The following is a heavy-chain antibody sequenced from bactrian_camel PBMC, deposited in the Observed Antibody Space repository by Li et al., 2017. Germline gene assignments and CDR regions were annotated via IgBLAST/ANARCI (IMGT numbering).Heavy chain of an antibody. CDR3: ASVSGSVA. V-gene: IGHV3S40*01. J-gene: IGHJ4*01. Sequence: DVQLVESGGGLVQPGGSLRLSCAASGFTFSSYHMSWVRQAPGEGLEWVSTINEGGGSTYYADSVKGRFTISRDNAKNTLYLQLNSLKIEDTAMYYCASVSGSVAWGQGTQVTVS. CDR2: INEGGGST. CDR1: GFTFSSYH. D-gene: IGHD6*01.